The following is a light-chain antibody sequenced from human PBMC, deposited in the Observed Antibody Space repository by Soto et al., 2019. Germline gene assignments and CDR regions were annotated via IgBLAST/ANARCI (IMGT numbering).Light chain of an antibody. V-gene: IGKV3-15*01. CDR1: HSVSNN. CDR2: GAS. Sequence: EIVMTQSPATLSVSPGERATLSCRASHSVSNNLAWYQHRPGQAPRLLIYGASTRATGIPATFSGSGSGTEFTLTISSLQSEDFAVYYCQQYNVWPPITFGQGTRLEIK. J-gene: IGKJ5*01. CDR3: QQYNVWPPIT.